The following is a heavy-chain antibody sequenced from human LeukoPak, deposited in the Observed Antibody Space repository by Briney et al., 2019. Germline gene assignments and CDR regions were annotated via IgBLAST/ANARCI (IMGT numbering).Heavy chain of an antibody. Sequence: GGSLRLSCAASGFTFSSFAMSWVRRAPGKGLEWVSSISGSGGATYYADSVKGRFTISRDNSENTLYLQINSLRAEDTAVFYCAKNYGSGTYYNYFDSWGQGTLVTVSS. CDR2: ISGSGGAT. V-gene: IGHV3-23*01. CDR1: GFTFSSFA. J-gene: IGHJ4*02. D-gene: IGHD3-10*01. CDR3: AKNYGSGTYYNYFDS.